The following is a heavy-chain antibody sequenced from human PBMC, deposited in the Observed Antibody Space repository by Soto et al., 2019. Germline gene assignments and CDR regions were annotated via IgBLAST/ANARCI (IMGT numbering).Heavy chain of an antibody. CDR1: GFTFSSYE. CDR3: ARDRWQQLVRGEYYYYGMDV. D-gene: IGHD6-13*01. Sequence: PGGSLRLSXAASGFTFSSYEMNWVRQAPGKGLEWVSYISSSGSTIYYADSVKGRFTISRDNAKNSLYLQMNSLRAEDTAVYYCARDRWQQLVRGEYYYYGMDVWGQGTTVTVSS. CDR2: ISSSGSTI. V-gene: IGHV3-48*03. J-gene: IGHJ6*02.